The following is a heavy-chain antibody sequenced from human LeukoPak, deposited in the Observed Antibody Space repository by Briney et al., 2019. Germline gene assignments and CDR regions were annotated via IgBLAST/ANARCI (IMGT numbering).Heavy chain of an antibody. CDR2: MSYSGST. CDR1: GGSLSSNS. J-gene: IGHJ1*01. CDR3: ARLHGYGSGRP. V-gene: IGHV4-39*07. Sequence: PSETLSLTCTVSGGSLSSNSRGCIRQPPGKGLEWIGSMSYSGSTFYNPSLKSRVTISVDTSKNQYSLKVSSVTAADTAVYYCARLHGYGSGRPWGQSPLHTVPS. D-gene: IGHD3-10*01.